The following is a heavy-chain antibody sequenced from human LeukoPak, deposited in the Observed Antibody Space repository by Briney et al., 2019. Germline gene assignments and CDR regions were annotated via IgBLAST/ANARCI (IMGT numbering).Heavy chain of an antibody. CDR1: GGSFSGYY. CDR2: INHSGST. V-gene: IGHV4-34*01. D-gene: IGHD1-1*01. Sequence: PSETLSLTCAVYGGSFSGYYWSWIRQPPGKGLEWIGEINHSGSTNYNPSLKSRVTISVDTSKNQFSLKLSSVTAADTAVYYCARAVARTKYYYYYGMDVWGQGTTVTVSS. CDR3: ARAVARTKYYYYYGMDV. J-gene: IGHJ6*02.